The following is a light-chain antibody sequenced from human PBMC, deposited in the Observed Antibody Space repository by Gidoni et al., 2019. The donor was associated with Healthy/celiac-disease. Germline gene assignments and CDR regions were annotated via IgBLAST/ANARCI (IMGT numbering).Light chain of an antibody. CDR1: QSISSY. CDR2: AAS. V-gene: IGKV1-39*01. J-gene: IGKJ1*01. CDR3: QQSYSTPWT. Sequence: DIQMTQSPSSLSASVGDRVTMTCRASQSISSYLNWYPQKPGKAPKLLIYAASSLQSGVPSRFSGSGSVTDFTLTISSLQPEAFATYYCQQSYSTPWTFGQGTTVEIK.